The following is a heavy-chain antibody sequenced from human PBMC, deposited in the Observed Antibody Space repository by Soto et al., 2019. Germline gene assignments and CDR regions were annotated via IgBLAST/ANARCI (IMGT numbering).Heavy chain of an antibody. V-gene: IGHV4-30-2*01. CDR3: TRARAGVPAAMDYYYYYGMDV. CDR1: GGSISSGGYS. Sequence: PSETLSLTCAVSGGSISSGGYSWSWIRQPPGKGLEWIGYIYHSGSTYYNPSLKSRVTISVDRSKNQFSLKLSSVTAADTAVYYCTRARAGVPAAMDYYYYYGMDVWGQGTTVTVSS. CDR2: IYHSGST. J-gene: IGHJ6*02. D-gene: IGHD2-2*01.